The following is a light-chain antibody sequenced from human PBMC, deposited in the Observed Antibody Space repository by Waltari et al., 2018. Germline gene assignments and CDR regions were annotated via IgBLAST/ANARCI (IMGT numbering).Light chain of an antibody. CDR3: QQSYSTPYT. V-gene: IGKV1-39*01. J-gene: IGKJ2*01. Sequence: DIHMTQSPSSLSASVGDRVSIPCRASQNIHKFLNWYQQQPGKAPKLLIYAASNLQGGVPSWFSGRGSRTDFTLTISSLQPAYVATYYCQQSYSTPYTFGQGTKVEIK. CDR2: AAS. CDR1: QNIHKF.